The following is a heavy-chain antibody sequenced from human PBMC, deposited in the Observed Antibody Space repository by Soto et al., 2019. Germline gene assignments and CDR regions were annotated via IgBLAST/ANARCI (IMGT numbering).Heavy chain of an antibody. CDR1: GDTFRGYP. CDR3: ARDGGFGELKY. D-gene: IGHD3-10*01. CDR2: IIPVFGTT. Sequence: SVKVSCKASGDTFRGYPINWVRQDPGEGLEWMGRIIPVFGTTNDAQRFEGRVTLTADESTNTAYMELRGLLSEDTAVYYCARDGGFGELKYWGPGTLVTVSS. V-gene: IGHV1-69*13. J-gene: IGHJ4*02.